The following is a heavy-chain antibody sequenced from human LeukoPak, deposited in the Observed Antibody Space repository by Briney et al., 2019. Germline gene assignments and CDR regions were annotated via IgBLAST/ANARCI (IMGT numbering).Heavy chain of an antibody. CDR1: GGSISSSSYY. Sequence: PSETLSLTCTVSGGSISSSSYYWGWIRQPPGKGLEWIVSIYYSGSTYYNPSLKSRVTISVDTSKNQFSLKLSSVTAADTAVYYCARVSADSSGYLNWFDPWGQGTLVTVSS. J-gene: IGHJ5*02. D-gene: IGHD3-22*01. CDR2: IYYSGST. CDR3: ARVSADSSGYLNWFDP. V-gene: IGHV4-39*07.